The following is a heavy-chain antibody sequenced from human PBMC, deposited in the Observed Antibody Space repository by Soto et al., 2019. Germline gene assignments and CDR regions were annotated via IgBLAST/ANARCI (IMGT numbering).Heavy chain of an antibody. CDR1: GYIFTYFA. V-gene: IGHV1-18*04. CDR3: AREAGSGSYYPEDY. CDR2: ISPYNGDT. Sequence: ASVKVSCKASGYIFTYFAITCVLQSPGQGLEWMGWISPYNGDTNYAQKFQGRVSMKTDTSTTTAYMELRSLRYDDTAVYYCAREAGSGSYYPEDYWGQGTLVTVSS. D-gene: IGHD1-26*01. J-gene: IGHJ4*02.